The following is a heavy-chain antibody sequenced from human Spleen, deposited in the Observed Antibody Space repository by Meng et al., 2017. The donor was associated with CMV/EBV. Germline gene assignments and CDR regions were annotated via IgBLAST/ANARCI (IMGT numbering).Heavy chain of an antibody. CDR2: IIPMFDIA. D-gene: IGHD3-9*01. CDR3: ASARGARDTPDYDTLTGDYYHYYGMDV. J-gene: IGHJ6*02. CDR1: GYTFTTYD. Sequence: SVKVSCKASGYTFTTYDINWVRQAPGQGLEWMGGIIPMFDIANYAQKFQGRVTITADTSTSTAYMELSSLRSEDTAMYYCASARGARDTPDYDTLTGDYYHYYGMDVWGQGTTVTVSS. V-gene: IGHV1-69*10.